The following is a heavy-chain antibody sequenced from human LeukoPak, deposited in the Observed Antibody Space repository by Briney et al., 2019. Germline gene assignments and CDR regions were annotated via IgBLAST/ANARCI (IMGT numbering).Heavy chain of an antibody. CDR1: GFTFSSYE. V-gene: IGHV3-48*03. Sequence: GGSLRLSCAASGFTFSSYEMNWVRRAPGKGLEWVSYISSSGSTIYYADSVKGRFTISRDNSKNTLYLQMNSLRAEDTAVYYCAKRGYCRGGTCFSHDAFDIWGQGTMVTVSS. D-gene: IGHD2-15*01. J-gene: IGHJ3*02. CDR2: ISSSGSTI. CDR3: AKRGYCRGGTCFSHDAFDI.